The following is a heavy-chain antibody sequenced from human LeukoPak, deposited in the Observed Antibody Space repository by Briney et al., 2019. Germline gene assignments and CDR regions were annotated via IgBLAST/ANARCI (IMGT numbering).Heavy chain of an antibody. D-gene: IGHD6-13*01. CDR2: IYYSGST. J-gene: IGHJ4*02. CDR3: ARQDDSGTGYSSS. Sequence: PSETLSLTCTVSGGSISSSSYYWGWIRQPPGKGLEWIGSIYYSGSTCYNPSLKSRVTISVDTSKNQFSLKLSSVTAADTAVYYCARQDDSGTGYSSSWGQGTLVTVSS. CDR1: GGSISSSSYY. V-gene: IGHV4-39*01.